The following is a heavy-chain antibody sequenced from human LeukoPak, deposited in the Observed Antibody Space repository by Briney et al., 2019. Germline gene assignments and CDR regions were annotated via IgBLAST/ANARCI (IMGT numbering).Heavy chain of an antibody. D-gene: IGHD1-26*01. CDR1: GYSISSGYY. V-gene: IGHV4-38-2*01. CDR3: ARILYRDA. Sequence: SETLSLTCAVSGYSISSGYYWGWIRQPPGKGLEWVGSIYHSGRTYYNPSLKSRVTIAVDTSKNQFSLKLSSVTAADTAVYFCARILYRDAWGQGTLVTVSP. J-gene: IGHJ3*01. CDR2: IYHSGRT.